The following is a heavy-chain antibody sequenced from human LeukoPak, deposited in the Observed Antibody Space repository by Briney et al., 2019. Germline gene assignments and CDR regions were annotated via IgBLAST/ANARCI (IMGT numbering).Heavy chain of an antibody. CDR1: GSAVNSLG. V-gene: IGHV3-23*01. D-gene: IGHD4-23*01. CDR2: ISGIGTTT. Sequence: RLTRIASGSAVNSLGVGLGGRAPVKELEWVSTISGIGTTTYYADSVKGRFTISRDYSKNTLYLQMNSLRAEDAAMYYCATPLTAVATFHRLDYWGQGTLVTVSS. J-gene: IGHJ4*02. CDR3: ATPLTAVATFHRLDY.